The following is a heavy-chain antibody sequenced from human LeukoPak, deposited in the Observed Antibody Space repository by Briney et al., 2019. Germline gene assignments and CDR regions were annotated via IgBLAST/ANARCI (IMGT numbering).Heavy chain of an antibody. J-gene: IGHJ5*02. Sequence: GGSLILSCAASGFAFSSYVMHWARQAPGEGLEWVAVIRQDGDGRFYGNSVKGRFTISRDNSRNALYLEMDSLRVEDTARYFCATEDYTSGHAGALGFDPWGQGTLVTVSA. CDR2: IRQDGDGR. CDR1: GFAFSSYV. CDR3: ATEDYTSGHAGALGFDP. V-gene: IGHV3-30*03. D-gene: IGHD3-22*01.